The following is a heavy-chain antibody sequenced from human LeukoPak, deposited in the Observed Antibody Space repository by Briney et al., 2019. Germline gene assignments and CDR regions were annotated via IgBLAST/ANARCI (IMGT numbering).Heavy chain of an antibody. V-gene: IGHV1-2*04. CDR3: ARDRELYSSSWYDLYYYYYGMDV. CDR1: GYTFTGYY. CDR2: INPNSGGT. D-gene: IGHD6-13*01. Sequence: ASVKVSCKASGYTFTGYYMHWMRQAPGQGLEWMGWINPNSGGTNYAQKFQGWVTMTRDTSISTAYMELSRLRSDDTAVYYCARDRELYSSSWYDLYYYYYGMDVWGQGTTVTVSS. J-gene: IGHJ6*02.